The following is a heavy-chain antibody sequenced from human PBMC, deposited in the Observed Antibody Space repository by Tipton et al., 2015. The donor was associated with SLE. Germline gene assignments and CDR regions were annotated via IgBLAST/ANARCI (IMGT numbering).Heavy chain of an antibody. D-gene: IGHD2-21*01. V-gene: IGHV4-59*01. CDR2: IYYSGST. J-gene: IGHJ6*02. CDR3: ARGGDSSANFYYYGVNV. Sequence: LRLSCTVSGGSISNYYWSWIRQPPGKGLEWIGYIYYSGSTNYNPSLKSRVTISVDTSKNQFSLKLSSVTAADTAVYYCARGGDSSANFYYYGVNVWGQGTTVTVSS. CDR1: GGSISNYY.